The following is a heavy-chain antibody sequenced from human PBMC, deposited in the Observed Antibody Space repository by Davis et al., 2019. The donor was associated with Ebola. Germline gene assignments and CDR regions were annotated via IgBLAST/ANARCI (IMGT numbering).Heavy chain of an antibody. Sequence: PSETLSLTCAVYGGSFSGYYWSWIRQPPGKGLEWIGEINHSGSTNYNPSLKSRVTISVDTSKNQFSLKLSSVTAADTAVYYCATNWGGYDYWGQGTLVTVSS. J-gene: IGHJ4*02. V-gene: IGHV4-34*01. CDR3: ATNWGGYDY. CDR1: GGSFSGYY. CDR2: INHSGST. D-gene: IGHD7-27*01.